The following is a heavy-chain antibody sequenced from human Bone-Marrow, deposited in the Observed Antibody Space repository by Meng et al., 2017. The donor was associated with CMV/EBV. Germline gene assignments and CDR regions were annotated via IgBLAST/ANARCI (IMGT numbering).Heavy chain of an antibody. CDR1: GYSFTSYW. CDR3: ARLGGEYYSGRGGTSDCFDY. Sequence: GESLKISCKGSGYSFTSYWIGWVRQMPGKGLEWMGIIYPGDSDTRYSPSFQDQVTISADKSISTAYLQWSSLKASDTAMYYCARLGGEYYSGRGGTSDCFDYWGQGTLVTVSS. V-gene: IGHV5-51*01. J-gene: IGHJ4*02. D-gene: IGHD2/OR15-2a*01. CDR2: IYPGDSDT.